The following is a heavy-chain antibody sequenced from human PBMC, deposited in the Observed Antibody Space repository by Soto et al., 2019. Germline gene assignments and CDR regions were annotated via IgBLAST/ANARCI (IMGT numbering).Heavy chain of an antibody. Sequence: HPGGSLRLSCAASGFTFSSYWMSWVRQAPGKGLEWVANIKQDGSEKYYVDSVRGRFTISRDNAKNSLYLQMNSLRAEDTAVYYCARDPTATQHDYGDSLVFRDWGQGRMVTVSS. CDR3: ARDPTATQHDYGDSLVFRD. V-gene: IGHV3-7*01. J-gene: IGHJ3*01. CDR2: IKQDGSEK. CDR1: GFTFSSYW. D-gene: IGHD4-17*01.